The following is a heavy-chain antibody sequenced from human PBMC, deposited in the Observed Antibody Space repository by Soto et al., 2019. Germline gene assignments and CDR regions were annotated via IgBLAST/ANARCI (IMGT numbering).Heavy chain of an antibody. CDR2: ITWNSRVL. CDR3: AKGRYDFWSPYYFDS. V-gene: IGHV3-9*01. J-gene: IGHJ4*02. D-gene: IGHD3-3*01. Sequence: SLRLSCVVTGLNFDDFAMHWVRPAPGKGLEWVSGITWNSRVLAYADSVKGRFTISRDNARNSLYLQMDSLRDEDTALYYCAKGRYDFWSPYYFDSWGQGTLVTVSS. CDR1: GLNFDDFA.